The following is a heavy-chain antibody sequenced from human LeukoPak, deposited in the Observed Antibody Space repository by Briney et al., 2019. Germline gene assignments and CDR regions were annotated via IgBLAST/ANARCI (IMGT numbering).Heavy chain of an antibody. J-gene: IGHJ4*02. CDR2: INSDGSST. V-gene: IGHV3-74*01. CDR1: GFTFSSYW. Sequence: PGGSLRLSRAASGFTFSSYWMHWVRQAPGKGLVWVSRINSDGSSTSYADSVKGRFTISRDNAKNTLYLQMNSLRAEDTAVYYCAREHGYSYAFDYWGQGTLVTVSS. CDR3: AREHGYSYAFDY. D-gene: IGHD5-18*01.